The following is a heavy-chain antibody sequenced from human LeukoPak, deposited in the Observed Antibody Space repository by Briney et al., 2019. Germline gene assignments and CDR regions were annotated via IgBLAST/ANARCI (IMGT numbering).Heavy chain of an antibody. Sequence: SQTLSLTCTVSGGSISSGSYYWRWIRQPAGKGLEWIGRIYTSGITNYNPSLKSRVTISVDTSKNQFSLKLSSVTAADTAVYYCARQIVGAPHWFDPGGQGPLVTVS. V-gene: IGHV4-61*02. D-gene: IGHD1-26*01. CDR1: GGSISSGSYY. CDR3: ARQIVGAPHWFDP. J-gene: IGHJ5*02. CDR2: IYTSGIT.